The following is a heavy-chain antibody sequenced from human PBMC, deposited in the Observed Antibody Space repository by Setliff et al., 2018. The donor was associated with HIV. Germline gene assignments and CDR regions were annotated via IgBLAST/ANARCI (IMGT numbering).Heavy chain of an antibody. D-gene: IGHD4-17*01. Sequence: SETLSLTCTVSNVSINTYYWSWIRQPAGRPLEWIGRIYSSGKTNYSPSLNSRVSMSIDTSKNQFSLEMTSVTAADTAVYYCARTPSLYGEARYYMDVWGTGTTVTVSS. CDR2: IYSSGKT. J-gene: IGHJ6*03. CDR3: ARTPSLYGEARYYMDV. CDR1: NVSINTYY. V-gene: IGHV4-4*07.